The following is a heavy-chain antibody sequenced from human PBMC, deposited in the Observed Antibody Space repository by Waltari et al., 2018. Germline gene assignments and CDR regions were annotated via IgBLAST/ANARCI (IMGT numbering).Heavy chain of an antibody. CDR2: INHSGST. V-gene: IGHV4-34*01. Sequence: QVQLQQWGAGLLKPSETLSLTCAVYGGSFSGYYWSWIRQPPGKGLEWIGEINHSGSTNYNPSLKSRVTISVDTSKNQFSLKLSSVTAADTAVYYCARIGDYDFWSGCPGVWGKGTTVTISS. J-gene: IGHJ6*04. CDR1: GGSFSGYY. D-gene: IGHD3-3*01. CDR3: ARIGDYDFWSGCPGV.